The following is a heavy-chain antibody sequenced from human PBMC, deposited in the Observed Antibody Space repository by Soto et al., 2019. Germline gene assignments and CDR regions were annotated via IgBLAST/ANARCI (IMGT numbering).Heavy chain of an antibody. Sequence: SETLSLTCTVSGGSISSYYWSWIRQPPGKGLEWIGYTYYSGSTNHNPSLKSRVTISVGTSKNQFSLKLSSVTAADTAVYYWARDHYDSSGSGMDVWGQGTTVTVHS. CDR2: TYYSGST. V-gene: IGHV4-59*01. J-gene: IGHJ6*01. CDR3: ARDHYDSSGSGMDV. CDR1: GGSISSYY. D-gene: IGHD3-22*01.